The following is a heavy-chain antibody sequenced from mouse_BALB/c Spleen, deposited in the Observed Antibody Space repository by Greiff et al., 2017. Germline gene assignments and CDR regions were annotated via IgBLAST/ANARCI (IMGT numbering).Heavy chain of an antibody. CDR2: ISSGSSTI. Sequence: EVMLVESGGGLVQPGGSRKLSCAASGFTFSSFGMHWVRQAPEKGLEWVAYISSGSSTIYYADTVKGRFTISRDNPKNTLFLQMTSLRSEDTAMYYCARSLLRLPFDYWGQGTTLTVSS. D-gene: IGHD1-2*01. CDR3: ARSLLRLPFDY. CDR1: GFTFSSFG. V-gene: IGHV5-17*02. J-gene: IGHJ2*01.